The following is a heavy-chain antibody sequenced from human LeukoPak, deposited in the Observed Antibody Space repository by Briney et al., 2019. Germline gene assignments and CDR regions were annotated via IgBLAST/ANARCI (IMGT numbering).Heavy chain of an antibody. V-gene: IGHV6-1*01. CDR1: GDTVSSNSPA. J-gene: IGHJ4*02. Sequence: SQTLSLTCAISGDTVSSNSPAWNWSRHSPSRGLEWLGRTYYRSKWYHDYATSVKSRMTINPDTSKNQVSLQLKSVIPEDTAVYYCARGTNDYADPVFDSWGQGTLVTVSS. CDR3: ARGTNDYADPVFDS. CDR2: TYYRSKWYH. D-gene: IGHD4-17*01.